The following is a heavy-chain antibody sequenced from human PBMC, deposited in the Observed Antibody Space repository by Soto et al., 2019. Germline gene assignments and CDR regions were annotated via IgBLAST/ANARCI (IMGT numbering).Heavy chain of an antibody. CDR3: ARNIAVAGNNWFDP. Sequence: ASVKVSCKASGYTFPSYGISWVRQAPGQGLEWMGWISAYNGNTNYAQKLQGRVTMTTDTSTSTAYMELRSLRSDDTAVYYCARNIAVAGNNWFDPWGQGTRVTVSS. J-gene: IGHJ5*02. V-gene: IGHV1-18*01. CDR2: ISAYNGNT. D-gene: IGHD6-19*01. CDR1: GYTFPSYG.